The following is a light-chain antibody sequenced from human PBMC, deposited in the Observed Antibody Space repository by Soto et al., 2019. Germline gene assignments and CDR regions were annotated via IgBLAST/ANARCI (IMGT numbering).Light chain of an antibody. V-gene: IGKV1-12*01. CDR2: AAS. CDR3: QQAISFPIT. Sequence: IQMTQFPSSVSASIGDRVSITCRASQGISNYLGWYQQKPGKAPKLLIYAASSLQTGVPSRFSGSGSGTDFTLTISSLQPEDFGTYYCQQAISFPITFGQGTRLEIK. CDR1: QGISNY. J-gene: IGKJ5*01.